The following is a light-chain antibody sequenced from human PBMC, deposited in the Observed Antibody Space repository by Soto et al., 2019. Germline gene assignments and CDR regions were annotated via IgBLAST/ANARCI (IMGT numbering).Light chain of an antibody. CDR3: QQLNSFPLT. CDR1: QGISSY. CDR2: AAS. J-gene: IGKJ4*01. Sequence: IHLSQSPSSLSASVGDRVTITCRASQGISSYLAWYQQKPGKAPKLLISAASTLQSGVPSRFSGSGSGTDFTLTISSLQSEDFATYYCQQLNSFPLTVAVGTKVDIK. V-gene: IGKV1-9*01.